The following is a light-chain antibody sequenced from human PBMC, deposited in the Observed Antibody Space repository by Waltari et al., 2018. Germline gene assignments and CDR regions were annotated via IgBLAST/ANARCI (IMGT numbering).Light chain of an antibody. CDR3: QQYNNWPRT. V-gene: IGKV3-15*01. CDR2: GAS. CDR1: QSVSSN. J-gene: IGKJ1*01. Sequence: EIVMTQSPATLSVSPGERATLSCVASQSVSSNLAWYQQKPGQAPRFLIYGASSRATGIPARFSGSGSGTEFTLTISSLQSEDFAVYYCQQYNNWPRTFGQGTKVEIK.